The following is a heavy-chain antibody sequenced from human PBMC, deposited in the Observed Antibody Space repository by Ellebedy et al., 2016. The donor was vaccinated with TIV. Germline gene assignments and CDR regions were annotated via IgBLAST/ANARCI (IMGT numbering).Heavy chain of an antibody. CDR1: GGSISSYY. V-gene: IGHV4-59*01. D-gene: IGHD2-8*01. J-gene: IGHJ5*02. Sequence: SETLSLXXTVSGGSISSYYWSWIRQPPGKGLEWIGYIYYSGSTNYNPSLKSRVTISVDTSKNQFSLKLSSVAAADTAVYYCARGYCTNGVCQMNWFDPWGQGTLVTVSS. CDR2: IYYSGST. CDR3: ARGYCTNGVCQMNWFDP.